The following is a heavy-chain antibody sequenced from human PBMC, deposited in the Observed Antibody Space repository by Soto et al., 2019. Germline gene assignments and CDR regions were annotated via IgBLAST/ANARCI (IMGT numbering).Heavy chain of an antibody. CDR3: ARGRYGDY. CDR2: ISAHNGKT. J-gene: IGHJ4*02. Sequence: QVHLVQSGAEVKKPGASVKVSCKASGYTFTSYGITWVRQAPGQGLGWMGWISAHNGKTDYAQKLQGRVIVTRDTSTSTACLELRSLISDDTAVYYCARGRYGDYWGQGALVTVSS. V-gene: IGHV1-18*01. CDR1: GYTFTSYG. D-gene: IGHD1-1*01.